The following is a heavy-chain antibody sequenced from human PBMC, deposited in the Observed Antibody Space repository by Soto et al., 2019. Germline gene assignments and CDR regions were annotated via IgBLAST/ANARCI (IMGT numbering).Heavy chain of an antibody. J-gene: IGHJ5*02. Sequence: GEPLKNSCEGSGYSFAGYWIVWVIPMPGKGLEWMGIVYPSDSRTKYSPSFQGQVTFSADTSTNTAYLQWTSLKPSDTAMYYCARGKVLNWFGPWGQGTQVTVSS. CDR2: VYPSDSRT. CDR3: ARGKVLNWFGP. CDR1: GYSFAGYW. V-gene: IGHV5-51*01. D-gene: IGHD2-8*01.